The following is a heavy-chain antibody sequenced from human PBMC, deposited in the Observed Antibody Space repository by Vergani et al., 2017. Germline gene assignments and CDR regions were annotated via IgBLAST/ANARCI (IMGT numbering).Heavy chain of an antibody. J-gene: IGHJ4*02. CDR3: VKGKGTFEN. CDR1: FTFSKCE. Sequence: FTFSKCEMNWVRQAPGKGLEWVAFIRYDGSRRDYGESVKGRFTISRDNSKNMVYIQMNSLRPEDTAVYYCVKGKGTFENWGQGTLVTVSS. V-gene: IGHV3-30*02. D-gene: IGHD1-7*01. CDR2: IRYDGSRR.